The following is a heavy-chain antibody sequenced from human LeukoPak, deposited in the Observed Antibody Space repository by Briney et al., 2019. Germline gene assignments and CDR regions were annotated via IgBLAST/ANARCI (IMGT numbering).Heavy chain of an antibody. V-gene: IGHV4-59*08. CDR2: IYYSGST. J-gene: IGHJ2*01. D-gene: IGHD2-8*01. CDR1: GGSISSYY. Sequence: PSETLSLTCTVSGGSISSYYWSWIRQPPGKGLEWIGYIYYSGSTYYNPSLKSRVTISVDTSKNQFSLKLSSVTAADTAVYYCARGGANGWYFDLWGRGTLVTVSS. CDR3: ARGGANGWYFDL.